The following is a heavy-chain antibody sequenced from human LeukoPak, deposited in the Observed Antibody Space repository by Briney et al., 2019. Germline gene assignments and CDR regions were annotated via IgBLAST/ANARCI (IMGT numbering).Heavy chain of an antibody. CDR2: ISGSGGST. V-gene: IGHV3-23*01. D-gene: IGHD3-22*01. Sequence: PGGSLRLSCAASGFTFSSYAMSWVRQAPGKGLEWVSAISGSGGSTYYADSVKGRFTISRDNSKNTLYLQMISLRAEDTAVYYCTGHDSSGYYYFDYWGQGTLVTVSS. J-gene: IGHJ4*02. CDR3: TGHDSSGYYYFDY. CDR1: GFTFSSYA.